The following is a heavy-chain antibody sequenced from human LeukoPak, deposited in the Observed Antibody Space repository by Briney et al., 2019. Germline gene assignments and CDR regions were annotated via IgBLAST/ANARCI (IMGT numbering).Heavy chain of an antibody. V-gene: IGHV3-7*01. Sequence: GGSLRLSCVASGFTFSSYWMSWVRQAPGKGLEWVADIKQDGSEKYHVDSLKGRFTISRDNAKNSLSLQMNSLRAEDTAVYYCASSFSLELTDYYFDYWGQGTLVTVSS. D-gene: IGHD1-1*01. CDR2: IKQDGSEK. CDR3: ASSFSLELTDYYFDY. J-gene: IGHJ4*02. CDR1: GFTFSSYW.